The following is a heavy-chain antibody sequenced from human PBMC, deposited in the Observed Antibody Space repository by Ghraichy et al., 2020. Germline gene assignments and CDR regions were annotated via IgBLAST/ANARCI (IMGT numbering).Heavy chain of an antibody. CDR3: ATPGGGGPYPYVVDY. V-gene: IGHV4-39*01. Sequence: SETLSLTCSVSGASVTSSVYYWGWLRQPPGKGLEWVGSFYYTGKTSYNPSLKNRLTVSVDTSKNQFSLRLNSVTAADTAVYYCATPGGGGPYPYVVDYWGQGILVTVPS. CDR1: GASVTSSVYY. J-gene: IGHJ4*02. D-gene: IGHD3-16*01. CDR2: FYYTGKT.